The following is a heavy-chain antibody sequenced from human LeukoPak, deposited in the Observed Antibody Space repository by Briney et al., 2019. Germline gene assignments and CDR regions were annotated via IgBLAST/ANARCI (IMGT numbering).Heavy chain of an antibody. CDR2: IIPIFGTA. CDR3: ASTRLWGEIWFDP. J-gene: IGHJ5*02. D-gene: IGHD7-27*01. V-gene: IGHV1-69*01. CDR1: GGTFSSYA. Sequence: SVKVSCKASGGTFSSYAISWVRQAPGQGLEWMGGIIPIFGTANYAQKFQGRVTITADESTSTAYMELSSLRSEDTAVYYCASTRLWGEIWFDPWGQGTLVTVSS.